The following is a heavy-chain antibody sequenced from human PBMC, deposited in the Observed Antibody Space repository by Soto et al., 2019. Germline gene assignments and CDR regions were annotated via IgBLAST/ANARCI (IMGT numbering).Heavy chain of an antibody. D-gene: IGHD2-21*01. CDR1: GYTFTGYY. Sequence: ASVKVSCKASGYTFTGYYVHWVRQAPGQGLEWMGWINPNSGDTNYEQKFQGWVTMTRDTSISTAYLELNRLTSDDTAVYYCARNSHFDYWGQGALVTVSS. CDR3: ARNSHFDY. J-gene: IGHJ4*02. V-gene: IGHV1-2*04. CDR2: INPNSGDT.